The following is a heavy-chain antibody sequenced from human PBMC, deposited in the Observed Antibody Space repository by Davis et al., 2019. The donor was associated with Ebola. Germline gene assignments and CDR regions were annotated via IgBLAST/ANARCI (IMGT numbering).Heavy chain of an antibody. CDR3: TRVSFRSFGEILYYYYGMDV. J-gene: IGHJ6*02. CDR1: GFTFGDYA. V-gene: IGHV3-49*04. CDR2: IRSKAYGGTT. Sequence: GGSLRLSCTASGFTFGDYAMSWVRQAPGKGLEWVGFIRSKAYGGTTEYAASVKGRFTISRDDSKSIAYLQMNSLKTEDTAVYYCTRVSFRSFGEILYYYYGMDVWGQGTTVTVSS. D-gene: IGHD3-10*01.